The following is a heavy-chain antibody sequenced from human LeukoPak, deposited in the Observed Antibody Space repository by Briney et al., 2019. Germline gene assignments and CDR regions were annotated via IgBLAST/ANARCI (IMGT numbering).Heavy chain of an antibody. CDR2: INHSGST. CDR3: ARVEAVYSSSWYVDY. Sequence: SETLSLTCAVYGVSFSGYYWSWIRQPPGKGLEWIGEINHSGSTNCNPSLKSRVTISVDTSKNQFSLKLSSVTAADTAVYYCARVEAVYSSSWYVDYWGQGTLVTVSS. V-gene: IGHV4-34*01. D-gene: IGHD6-13*01. CDR1: GVSFSGYY. J-gene: IGHJ4*02.